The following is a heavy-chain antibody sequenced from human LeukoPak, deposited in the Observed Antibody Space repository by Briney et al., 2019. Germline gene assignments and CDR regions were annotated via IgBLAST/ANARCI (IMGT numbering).Heavy chain of an antibody. CDR3: ARFPGYSSSWYPEYYFDY. D-gene: IGHD6-13*01. V-gene: IGHV3-21*01. Sequence: GGSLRLSCAASGFTFSSYSMNWVRQAPGKGLEWVSSISSSSSYICYADSVKGRFTISRDNAKNSLYLQMNSLRAEDTAVYYCARFPGYSSSWYPEYYFDYWGQGTLVTVSS. J-gene: IGHJ4*02. CDR2: ISSSSSYI. CDR1: GFTFSSYS.